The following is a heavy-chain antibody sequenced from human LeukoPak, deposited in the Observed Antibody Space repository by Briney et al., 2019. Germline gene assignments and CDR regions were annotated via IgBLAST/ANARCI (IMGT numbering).Heavy chain of an antibody. Sequence: GGSLRLSCAASGFTLSSYAMSWVRQAPGKGLEWVSAISGSGGSTYYADSVKGRFTISRDNSKNTLYLQMNSLRAEDTAVYYCARDNSAVAGYFDYWGQGTLVTVSS. J-gene: IGHJ4*02. CDR3: ARDNSAVAGYFDY. D-gene: IGHD6-19*01. V-gene: IGHV3-23*01. CDR1: GFTLSSYA. CDR2: ISGSGGST.